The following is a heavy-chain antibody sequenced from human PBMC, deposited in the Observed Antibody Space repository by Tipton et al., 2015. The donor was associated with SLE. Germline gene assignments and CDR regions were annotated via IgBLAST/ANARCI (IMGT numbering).Heavy chain of an antibody. Sequence: TLSLTCAVSGYSISSGYYWGWIRQPPGKGLEWIGSIYHSGSTYYNPSLKSRVTISVDTSKNQFSLKLSSVTAADTAVYYCARCGQQLVTDYSFQHWGQGTLATVSS. J-gene: IGHJ1*01. CDR2: IYHSGST. V-gene: IGHV4-38-2*01. CDR1: GYSISSGYY. D-gene: IGHD6-13*01. CDR3: ARCGQQLVTDYSFQH.